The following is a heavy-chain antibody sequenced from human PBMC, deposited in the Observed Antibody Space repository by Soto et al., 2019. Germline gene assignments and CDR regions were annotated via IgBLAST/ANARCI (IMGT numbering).Heavy chain of an antibody. Sequence: QVQLQESGPGLVKPSETLSLTCSVSGGSIISHYWSWIRQPPGKGLEWIGYIHYTGSTDYNPSLKSRLTISADTSKNQFSLKLSSVTAADTAVYYCARGGWSLDYWGQGTLVTVSS. J-gene: IGHJ4*02. V-gene: IGHV4-59*11. D-gene: IGHD2-15*01. CDR2: IHYTGST. CDR1: GGSIISHY. CDR3: ARGGWSLDY.